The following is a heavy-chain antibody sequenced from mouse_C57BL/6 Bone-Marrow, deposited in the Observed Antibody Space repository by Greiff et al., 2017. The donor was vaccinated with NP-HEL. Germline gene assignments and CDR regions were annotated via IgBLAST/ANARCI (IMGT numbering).Heavy chain of an antibody. V-gene: IGHV1-50*01. CDR1: GYTFTSYW. CDR2: IDPSDSYT. J-gene: IGHJ1*03. CDR3: ASYSNYLYWYFDV. D-gene: IGHD2-5*01. Sequence: QVQLQQPGAELVKPGASVKLSCKASGYTFTSYWMQWVKQRPGQGLEWIGEIDPSDSYTNYNQKFKGKATLTVATSSSTAYMQRSSLTSEDSAVYYCASYSNYLYWYFDVWGTGTTVTVSS.